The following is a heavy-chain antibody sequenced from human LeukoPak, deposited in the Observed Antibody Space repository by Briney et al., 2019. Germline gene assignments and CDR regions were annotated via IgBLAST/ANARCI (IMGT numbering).Heavy chain of an antibody. D-gene: IGHD3-16*01. CDR3: ARTQLGFDY. V-gene: IGHV3-30*04. Sequence: GRSLRLSCAASGFTFSSYAMHWVRQAPGKGLEWVAVISYDGSNKYYADSVKGRFTISRDKSKNTLYLQMNSLRAEDTAVSYCARTQLGFDYWGQGTLVTVSS. CDR2: ISYDGSNK. J-gene: IGHJ4*02. CDR1: GFTFSSYA.